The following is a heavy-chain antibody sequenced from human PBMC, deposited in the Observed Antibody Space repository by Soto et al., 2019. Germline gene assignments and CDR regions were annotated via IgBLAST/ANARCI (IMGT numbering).Heavy chain of an antibody. CDR1: GYTLTRDA. D-gene: IGHD3-22*01. CDR2: INAGNGNT. V-gene: IGHV1-3*01. Sequence: ASVKVSCAASGYTLTRDAIHWVRQATGQRLEWMGWINAGNGNTKYSQEFQGRVTITRDTSASTAYMELSSLRSEDTAVYYCARDYYDSSGLKWFDPWGQGILVTFS. J-gene: IGHJ5*02. CDR3: ARDYYDSSGLKWFDP.